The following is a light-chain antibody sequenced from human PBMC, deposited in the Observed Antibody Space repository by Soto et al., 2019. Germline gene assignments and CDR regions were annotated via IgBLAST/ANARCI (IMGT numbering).Light chain of an antibody. Sequence: VLTPPPCTPSPPRGERAPLSCRASRGVSSNYLAWYRQKLGQAPRLLIYDASRRATGIPDRFSGSGSGTDFTLTISRLEPEDFVVYYCQQDGRSPTFGQASKVDIK. CDR3: QQDGRSPT. J-gene: IGKJ1*01. V-gene: IGKV3-20*01. CDR1: RGVSSNY. CDR2: DAS.